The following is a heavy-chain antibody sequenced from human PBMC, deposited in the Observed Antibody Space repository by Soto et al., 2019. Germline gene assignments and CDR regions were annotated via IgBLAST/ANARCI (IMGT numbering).Heavy chain of an antibody. CDR3: AREVGGSGSNYYYGMDV. D-gene: IGHD3-10*01. Sequence: HPGGSLRLSCAASEFTFSSYGMHWVRQAPGKGLEWVAVIWYDGSNKYYADSVKGRFTISRDNSKNTLYLQMNSLRAEDTAVYYCAREVGGSGSNYYYGMDVWGQGTTVTVSS. V-gene: IGHV3-33*01. J-gene: IGHJ6*02. CDR2: IWYDGSNK. CDR1: EFTFSSYG.